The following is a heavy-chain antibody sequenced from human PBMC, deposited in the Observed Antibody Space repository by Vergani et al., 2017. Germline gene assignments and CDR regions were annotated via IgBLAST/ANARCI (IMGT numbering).Heavy chain of an antibody. D-gene: IGHD4-11*01. J-gene: IGHJ6*03. Sequence: QVQLQQWGGGLLKPSETLSLTCVVNGGSFTSYHWTWIRQSPGEGLEWVGDIDHTGRPDYNPSLKRRLTMSVDKSRNQFSLTLNSVTATDTAIYFCAIVNTETNCHLYYYYYMDVLGQGTAVTVS. CDR1: GGSFTSYH. CDR3: AIVNTETNCHLYYYYYMDV. CDR2: IDHTGRP. V-gene: IGHV4-34*01.